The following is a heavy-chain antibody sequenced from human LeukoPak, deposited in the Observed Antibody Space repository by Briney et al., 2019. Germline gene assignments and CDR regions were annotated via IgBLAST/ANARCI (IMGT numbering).Heavy chain of an antibody. Sequence: GGSLRLSCAASGFTFSSYWMSWVRQAPGKGLEWVANIKQDGSEKYYADSVKGRFTISRDNAKNSLYLQMNSLRAEDTAVYYCARDLYCSSTSWYICYYYYMDVWGKGTTVTVSS. D-gene: IGHD2-2*02. CDR2: IKQDGSEK. CDR1: GFTFSSYW. CDR3: ARDLYCSSTSWYICYYYYMDV. J-gene: IGHJ6*03. V-gene: IGHV3-7*01.